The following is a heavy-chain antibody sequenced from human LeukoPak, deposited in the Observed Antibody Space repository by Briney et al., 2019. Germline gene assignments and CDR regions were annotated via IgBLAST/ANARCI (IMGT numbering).Heavy chain of an antibody. CDR3: ARDQGPARGAAGTFPDAFDI. J-gene: IGHJ3*02. CDR1: GFTFSSYW. Sequence: PGGSLRLSCAASGFTFSSYWMHWVRQAPGKGLVWVSRINSDGSSTSYADSVKGRFTISRDNAKNTLYLQMNSLRAEDTAVYYCARDQGPARGAAGTFPDAFDIWGQGTMVTVSS. V-gene: IGHV3-74*01. D-gene: IGHD6-13*01. CDR2: INSDGSST.